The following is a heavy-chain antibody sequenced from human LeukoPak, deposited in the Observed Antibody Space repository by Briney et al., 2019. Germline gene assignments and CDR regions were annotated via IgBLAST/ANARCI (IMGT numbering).Heavy chain of an antibody. D-gene: IGHD1-14*01. J-gene: IGHJ6*03. Sequence: GGSLRLSCAASGFTFSSYSMNWVRQAPGKGLEWVSSISSSSSYKYYADSLKGRFTISRDNAKNSLYLQMNSLRAEDTAVYYCARSPAGANYYLDVWGKGTTVTISS. CDR3: ARSPAGANYYLDV. V-gene: IGHV3-21*01. CDR2: ISSSSSYK. CDR1: GFTFSSYS.